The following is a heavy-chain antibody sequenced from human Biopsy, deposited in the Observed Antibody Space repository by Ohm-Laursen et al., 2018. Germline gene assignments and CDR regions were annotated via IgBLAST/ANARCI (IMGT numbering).Heavy chain of an antibody. CDR3: AQGSSYGYDFDY. V-gene: IGHV4-59*07. CDR2: ISNRGST. J-gene: IGHJ4*02. D-gene: IGHD5-18*01. CDR1: GGSISSDY. Sequence: SDTLSLTCTVSGGSISSDYWSWIRQSPGKGLEWIGYISNRGSTNYNPSLRSRVTISVDTSKNQFSLKLSSVTAADTAVYFCAQGSSYGYDFDYWGQGTLVAVSS.